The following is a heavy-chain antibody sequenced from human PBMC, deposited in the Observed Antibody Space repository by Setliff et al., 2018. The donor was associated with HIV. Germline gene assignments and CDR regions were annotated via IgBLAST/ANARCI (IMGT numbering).Heavy chain of an antibody. CDR1: GFTFNNYW. V-gene: IGHV3-7*01. CDR3: TGGTGWLITS. CDR2: IKQDGSQI. J-gene: IGHJ5*02. Sequence: GGSLRLSCAASGFTFNNYWMNWVRQAPGKGLEWVATIKQDGSQIHYVDSVKGRFTISRDNAKNSLFLQMDSLRDEDTAVYYCTGGTGWLITSWGQGTLVTVSS. D-gene: IGHD6-19*01.